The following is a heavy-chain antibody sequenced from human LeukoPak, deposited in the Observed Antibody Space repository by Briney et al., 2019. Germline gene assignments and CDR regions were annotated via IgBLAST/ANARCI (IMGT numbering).Heavy chain of an antibody. CDR2: ISGSGGST. Sequence: GGSLRLSCAAPGFTFSSYAMSWVRQAPGKGLEWVSAISGSGGSTYYADSVKGRFTISRDNSKNTLYLQMNSLRAEDAAVYYCAKDITFGGVIVIPGFDYWGQGTLVTVSS. J-gene: IGHJ4*02. D-gene: IGHD3-16*02. V-gene: IGHV3-23*01. CDR1: GFTFSSYA. CDR3: AKDITFGGVIVIPGFDY.